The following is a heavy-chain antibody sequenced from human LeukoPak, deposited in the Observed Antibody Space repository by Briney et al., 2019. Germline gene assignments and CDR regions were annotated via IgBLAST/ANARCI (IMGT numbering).Heavy chain of an antibody. J-gene: IGHJ4*02. CDR2: ISYDGSNK. D-gene: IGHD5-12*01. CDR1: GFTFSSYA. V-gene: IGHV3-30-3*01. CDR3: AGAIVATGIDY. Sequence: GRSLRLSCAASGFTFSSYALHWVRQAPGKGLEWVAVISYDGSNKYYADSVKGRFTISRDNSKNTLYLQMNSLRAEDTAVYYCAGAIVATGIDYWGQGTLVTVSS.